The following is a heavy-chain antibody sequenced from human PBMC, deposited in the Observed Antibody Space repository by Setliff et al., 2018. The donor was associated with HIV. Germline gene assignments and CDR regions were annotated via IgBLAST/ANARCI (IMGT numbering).Heavy chain of an antibody. CDR2: LRPSGNT. Sequence: WGWIRQPPGKGLEWIGSLRPSGNTYYNPSLKSRVTISVDTSKNQFSLNLSSVTAADTAVYYCARHGAFYYYYYMDVWGKGTTVTVSS. J-gene: IGHJ6*03. CDR3: ARHGAFYYYYYMDV. V-gene: IGHV4-39*01.